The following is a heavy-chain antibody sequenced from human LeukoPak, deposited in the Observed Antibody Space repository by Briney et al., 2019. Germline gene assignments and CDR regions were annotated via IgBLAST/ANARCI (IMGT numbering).Heavy chain of an antibody. V-gene: IGHV1-2*02. CDR3: ARGDYVWGSYLPTYYFDY. J-gene: IGHJ4*02. CDR1: GYTFTAYY. D-gene: IGHD3-16*02. CDR2: INPNSGGT. Sequence: GASVNVSCKASGYTFTAYYMHWVRQAPGQGLDWMGWINPNSGGTNYAQKFQGRVTMTRDTSISTAYMELSRLRSDDTAAYYCARGDYVWGSYLPTYYFDYWGQGTLVTVSS.